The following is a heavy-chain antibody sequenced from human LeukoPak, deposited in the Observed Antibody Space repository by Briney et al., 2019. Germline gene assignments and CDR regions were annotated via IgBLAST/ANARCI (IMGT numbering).Heavy chain of an antibody. Sequence: NPSETLSLTCTVSGGSISSYYWSWIRQPPGKGLEWIGYIYYSGSTNYNPSLKSRVTISVDTSKNQFSLKLSSVTAADTAVYYCARDDGYNFWYFDYWGQGTLVTVSS. CDR1: GGSISSYY. CDR2: IYYSGST. D-gene: IGHD5-24*01. CDR3: ARDDGYNFWYFDY. V-gene: IGHV4-59*01. J-gene: IGHJ4*02.